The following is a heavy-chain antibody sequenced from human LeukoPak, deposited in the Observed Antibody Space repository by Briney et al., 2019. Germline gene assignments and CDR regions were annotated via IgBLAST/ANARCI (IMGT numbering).Heavy chain of an antibody. CDR1: GFTFSSYW. Sequence: GGSLRLSCAASGFTFSSYWMHWVRQAPGKGLVWVSRISSDGSSTSYADSVKGRFTISRANAKNTVYLEMKRLRAEDTAVYYCARAWDVWGKGTTATISS. CDR3: ARAWDV. V-gene: IGHV3-74*01. J-gene: IGHJ6*04. CDR2: ISSDGSST.